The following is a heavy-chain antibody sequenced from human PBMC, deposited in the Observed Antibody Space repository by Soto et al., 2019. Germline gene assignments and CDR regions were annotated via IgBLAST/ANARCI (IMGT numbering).Heavy chain of an antibody. Sequence: PVGSLRLSCSASGFTFEDFAMHWVRRVPGKGLEWVAGNRWNGEAVGYAASVKGRCTSSRDNAKKLLFLQMNSLRVDDTALYYCVKDGEEASPGWFDTWGQGTQVTVSS. V-gene: IGHV3-9*01. J-gene: IGHJ5*02. D-gene: IGHD1-26*01. CDR2: NRWNGEAV. CDR3: VKDGEEASPGWFDT. CDR1: GFTFEDFA.